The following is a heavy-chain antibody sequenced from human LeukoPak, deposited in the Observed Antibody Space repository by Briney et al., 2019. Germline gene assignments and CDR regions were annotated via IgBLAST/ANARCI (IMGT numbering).Heavy chain of an antibody. V-gene: IGHV4-39*01. CDR2: IYYSGSI. J-gene: IGHJ4*02. Sequence: SETLSLTCTVSGGSISSSSYYWGWTRQPPGKGLEWIGSIYYSGSIYYNLSLKSRVTISVDTSKNQFSLKLSSVTAADTAVYYCARQSGSYYPHYFDYWGQGTLVTVSS. D-gene: IGHD1-26*01. CDR1: GGSISSSSYY. CDR3: ARQSGSYYPHYFDY.